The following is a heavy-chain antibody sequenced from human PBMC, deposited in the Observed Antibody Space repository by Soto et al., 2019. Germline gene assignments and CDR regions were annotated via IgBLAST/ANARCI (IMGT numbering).Heavy chain of an antibody. CDR3: ARRGSGVTRGLHY. D-gene: IGHD2-15*01. CDR2: INTDGSST. J-gene: IGHJ4*02. CDR1: GFTFSSYW. Sequence: EVQLVESGGGLVQPGGSLRLSCAASGFTFSSYWMHWVRQAPGKGLVWISRINTDGSSTSYVDSVQGRFTISRDNGQNTLVLQMNSLRGEDTAVYYCARRGSGVTRGLHYWGQGTLVTVSS. V-gene: IGHV3-74*01.